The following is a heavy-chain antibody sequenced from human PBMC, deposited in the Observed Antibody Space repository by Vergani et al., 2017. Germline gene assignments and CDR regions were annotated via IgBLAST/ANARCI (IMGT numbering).Heavy chain of an antibody. CDR1: GGSITSSSYY. V-gene: IGHV4-39*01. J-gene: IGHJ4*02. CDR3: ARTESFILRYFHWAL. Sequence: QLHLQESGPGLVKPSETLSLTCTVSGGSITSSSYYWGWIRQPPGKGLEWIGNIYHSGGAYYNPSLKGRVTISVDTSKNQFSLDVTSVTAAATAIYFCARTESFILRYFHWALWGQGTLVTVSS. CDR2: IYHSGGA. D-gene: IGHD3-9*01.